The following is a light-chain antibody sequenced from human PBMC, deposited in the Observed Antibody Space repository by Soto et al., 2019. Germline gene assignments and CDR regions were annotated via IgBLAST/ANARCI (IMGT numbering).Light chain of an antibody. CDR2: DAS. CDR3: QQRSNWPRT. CDR1: QSVSSY. V-gene: IGKV3-11*01. J-gene: IGKJ1*01. Sequence: EIVLTQSPATLSLSPGERVTLSCRASQSVSSYLAWYQQKPGQAPRLLIYDASNRATGIPARFSGSGSGTDLTLTISSLEPEDFAVYYCQQRSNWPRTFGQGT.